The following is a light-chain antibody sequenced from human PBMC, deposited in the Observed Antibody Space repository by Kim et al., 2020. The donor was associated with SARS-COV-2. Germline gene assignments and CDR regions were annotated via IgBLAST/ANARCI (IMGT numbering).Light chain of an antibody. V-gene: IGLV2-14*01. CDR3: SSYTSSSTS. Sequence: QSALTQPASVSGSPGQSITISCTGTSSDVGGYNYVSWYQQHPGKAPKLMIYDVSKRPSGVSNRFSGSKSGNTASLTISGLQAEDEADYYCSSYTSSSTSFGGGTKLT. CDR1: SSDVGGYNY. J-gene: IGLJ2*01. CDR2: DVS.